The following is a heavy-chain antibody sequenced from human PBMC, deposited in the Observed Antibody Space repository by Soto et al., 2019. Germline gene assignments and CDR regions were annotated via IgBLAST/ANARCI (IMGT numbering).Heavy chain of an antibody. CDR2: INYRGTT. CDR3: ARDEGTRAEGDAFDL. CDR1: GGSMDSGDPS. V-gene: IGHV4-30-4*01. Sequence: QVQLQESGPGLVRPSQTLSLTCTVSGGSMDSGDPSWSWFRQPPGKGLEWIGYINYRGTTYYNPSLKSRATISLDMSTNQFSLKLSSVTVADTAVYYCARDEGTRAEGDAFDLWGQGTKVIVSS. J-gene: IGHJ3*01. D-gene: IGHD2-2*01.